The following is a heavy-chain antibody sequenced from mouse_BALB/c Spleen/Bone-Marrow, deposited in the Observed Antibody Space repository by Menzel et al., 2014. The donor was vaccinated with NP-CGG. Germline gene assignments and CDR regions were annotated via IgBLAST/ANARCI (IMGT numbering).Heavy chain of an antibody. CDR2: INPSNGGT. J-gene: IGHJ4*01. D-gene: IGHD2-3*01. V-gene: IGHV1S81*02. CDR3: TRGGWLAMDY. CDR1: GYTFTSYY. Sequence: QVQLKESGAELVKPGASVKLSCKASGYTFTSYYMYWVKQRPGQGLEWIGEINPSNGGTNFNEKFKSKTTLTVDKSSSTAYMQLSRMTSEASAVYYCTRGGWLAMDYWGQGTSVTVSS.